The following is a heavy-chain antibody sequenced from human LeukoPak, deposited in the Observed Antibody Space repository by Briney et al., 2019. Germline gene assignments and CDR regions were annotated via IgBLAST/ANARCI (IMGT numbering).Heavy chain of an antibody. J-gene: IGHJ4*02. CDR1: GFTFSSYA. D-gene: IGHD3-22*01. Sequence: GGTLRLSCAASGFTFSSYAMSWVRRAPGRGLVGVSAISGNGGSTYYTDSVKGRFTISRDNSKNTLYLQMTSLRAEDTAVHYCAKDRQSIVVFIIDYWGQGTLVTVCS. V-gene: IGHV3-23*01. CDR2: ISGNGGST. CDR3: AKDRQSIVVFIIDY.